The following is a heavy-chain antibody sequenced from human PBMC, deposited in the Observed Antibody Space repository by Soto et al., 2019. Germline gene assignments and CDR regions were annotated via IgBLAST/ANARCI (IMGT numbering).Heavy chain of an antibody. CDR2: INAGNGNT. J-gene: IGHJ4*02. V-gene: IGHV1-3*01. CDR1: GYTFTSYA. D-gene: IGHD5-12*01. Sequence: QVQLVQSGAEVQKPGASVKVSCKASGYTFTSYAMHWVRQAPGQRLEWMGWINAGNGNTKYSQKFQGRVTITRDTSASTAYMELSSLRCEDTAVYYCAIQQWSGYDTPGPFDYWGQGTLVTVSS. CDR3: AIQQWSGYDTPGPFDY.